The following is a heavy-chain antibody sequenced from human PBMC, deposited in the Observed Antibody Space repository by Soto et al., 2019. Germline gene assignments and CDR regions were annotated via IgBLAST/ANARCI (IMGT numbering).Heavy chain of an antibody. CDR1: GFTFTTHA. J-gene: IGHJ4*02. Sequence: GASVKVSCKTSGFTFTTHAIHWVRQAPRQRFEWMGWINAGNGNTKYSQRFQDRVTISRDTSASTAYMELSSLTSEDRAVYYCARKNNGGPIDYWGKEPRFTFP. D-gene: IGHD2-8*01. V-gene: IGHV1-3*01. CDR2: INAGNGNT. CDR3: ARKNNGGPIDY.